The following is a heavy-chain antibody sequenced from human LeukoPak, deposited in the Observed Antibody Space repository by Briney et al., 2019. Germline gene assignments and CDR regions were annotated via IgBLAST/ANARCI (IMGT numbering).Heavy chain of an antibody. CDR2: IYYSGST. Sequence: SETLSLTCTVSGGSISSNSCYWAWIRQPPGKGLEWIGSIYYSGSTYYNPSLMSRVTISVDTSKNQFSLKLSSVTAADTAVYYCARDRLYSGYDYGWAFDYWGQGTLVTVSS. CDR3: ARDRLYSGYDYGWAFDY. V-gene: IGHV4-39*07. CDR1: GGSISSNSCY. J-gene: IGHJ4*02. D-gene: IGHD5-12*01.